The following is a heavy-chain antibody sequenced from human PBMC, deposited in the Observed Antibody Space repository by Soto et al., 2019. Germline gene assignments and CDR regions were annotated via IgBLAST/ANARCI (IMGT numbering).Heavy chain of an antibody. J-gene: IGHJ4*02. Sequence: GGSLRLSCAASGFTFSSYAMNWVRQAPGKGLEWVSVISGSGGSTYYADSVKGRFTISRDNSKNTLYLQMNSLRAEDTAVYYCARRGSGSYYDYWGQGTLVTVSS. D-gene: IGHD1-26*01. CDR2: ISGSGGST. CDR3: ARRGSGSYYDY. V-gene: IGHV3-23*01. CDR1: GFTFSSYA.